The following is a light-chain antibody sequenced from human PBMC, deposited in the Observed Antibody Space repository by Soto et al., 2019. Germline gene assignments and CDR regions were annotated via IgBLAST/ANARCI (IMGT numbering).Light chain of an antibody. CDR1: QTVNTG. CDR2: EAS. V-gene: IGKV3-11*01. J-gene: IGKJ4*01. Sequence: EIVLTQSPATLSLSPGERATLSCRASQTVNTGLAWYQQKPGQAPRLLIYEASIRATGIPVRFGGSGSGTDFSLPISSLEPEDVGVYYCQQRGGWPLTFGGGTRVQIK. CDR3: QQRGGWPLT.